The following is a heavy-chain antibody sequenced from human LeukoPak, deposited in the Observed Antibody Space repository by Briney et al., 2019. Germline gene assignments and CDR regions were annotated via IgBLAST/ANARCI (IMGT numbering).Heavy chain of an antibody. CDR2: IIPIFGTA. D-gene: IGHD3-10*01. Sequence: PGSSVKVSCKASGGTFSSYAISWVRQAPGQGLEWMGGIIPIFGTANYAQKFRGRVTITTDESTSTAYMELSSLRSEDTAVYYCARDPRYYGSGSSGFDYWGQGTLVTVSS. J-gene: IGHJ4*02. CDR1: GGTFSSYA. V-gene: IGHV1-69*05. CDR3: ARDPRYYGSGSSGFDY.